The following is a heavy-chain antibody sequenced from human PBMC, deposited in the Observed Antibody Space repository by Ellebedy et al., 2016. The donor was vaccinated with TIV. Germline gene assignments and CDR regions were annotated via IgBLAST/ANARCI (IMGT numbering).Heavy chain of an antibody. CDR1: GGTFSSYA. CDR2: IIPIFGTA. CDR3: ARDRGYSSGWETRGEIGYYYYYYMDV. V-gene: IGHV1-69*13. Sequence: SVTVSCXASGGTFSSYAISWVRQAPGQGLEWMGGIIPIFGTANYAQKFQGRVPITADESTSTAYMELSSLRSEDTAVYYCARDRGYSSGWETRGEIGYYYYYYMDVWGKGTTVTVSS. D-gene: IGHD6-19*01. J-gene: IGHJ6*03.